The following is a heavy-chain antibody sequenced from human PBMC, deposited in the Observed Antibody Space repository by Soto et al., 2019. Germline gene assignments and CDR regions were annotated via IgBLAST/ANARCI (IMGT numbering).Heavy chain of an antibody. CDR3: ARNDFWSGYYKFDP. CDR2: ISAYNGNT. J-gene: IGHJ5*02. Sequence: QVQLVQSGAEVKKPGASVKVSCKASGYTFTSYGISWVRQAPGQGLEWMGWISAYNGNTNYAQKLQGRVTMTTDTSTRTAYIELRSLGADDTAVYYCARNDFWSGYYKFDPWGQGTLVTVSS. V-gene: IGHV1-18*01. D-gene: IGHD3-3*01. CDR1: GYTFTSYG.